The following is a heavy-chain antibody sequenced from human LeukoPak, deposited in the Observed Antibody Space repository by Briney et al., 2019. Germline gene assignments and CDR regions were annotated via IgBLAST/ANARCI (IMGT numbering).Heavy chain of an antibody. CDR1: GFTFGSYS. V-gene: IGHV3-48*04. Sequence: GGSLRLSCAASGFTFGSYSMNWVRQAPGKGLEWVSYISCSSSTIYYADSVKGRFTISRDNAKNSLYLQMNSMRAEDTAVYYCARDLRSGWDRPFDYWGQGTLVTVSS. J-gene: IGHJ4*02. CDR2: ISCSSSTI. D-gene: IGHD6-19*01. CDR3: ARDLRSGWDRPFDY.